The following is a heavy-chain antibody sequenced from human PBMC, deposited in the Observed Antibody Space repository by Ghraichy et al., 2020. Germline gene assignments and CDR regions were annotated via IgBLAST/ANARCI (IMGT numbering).Heavy chain of an antibody. CDR2: IDSSGGRT. V-gene: IGHV3-23*01. J-gene: IGHJ5*02. D-gene: IGHD1-26*01. Sequence: GSLRLSCAASGFPFSNSAMTWVRQAPGKGLEWVSSIDSSGGRTYFADSVKGRFTISRDNSKNILYLQMNSLRDDDTAVYYCAKGSDIVGAAYRWFDPWGQGTLVTVSS. CDR3: AKGSDIVGAAYRWFDP. CDR1: GFPFSNSA.